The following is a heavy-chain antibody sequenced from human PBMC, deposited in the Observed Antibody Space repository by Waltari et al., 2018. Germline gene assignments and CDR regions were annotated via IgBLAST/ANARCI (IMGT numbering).Heavy chain of an antibody. Sequence: QVQLVQSGAEVKKPGASVKVSCKASGYTFTSYAMHWVRQAPGQRLEWMGWINAGNGNTKYSQKFQGRVTITRDTSASTAYMELSSLRSEDTAVYYCARDGDAYYDILTGYPNWFDPWGQGTLVTVSS. CDR2: INAGNGNT. D-gene: IGHD3-9*01. J-gene: IGHJ5*02. CDR3: ARDGDAYYDILTGYPNWFDP. V-gene: IGHV1-3*01. CDR1: GYTFTSYA.